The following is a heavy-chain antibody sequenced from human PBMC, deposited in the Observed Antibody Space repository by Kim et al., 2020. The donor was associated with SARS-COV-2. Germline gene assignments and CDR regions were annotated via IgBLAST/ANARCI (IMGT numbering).Heavy chain of an antibody. D-gene: IGHD3-10*01. J-gene: IGHJ4*02. CDR1: GFTFSSYE. CDR2: ISSSGSTI. Sequence: GGSLRLSCAASGFTFSSYEMNWVRQAPGKGLEWVSYISSSGSTIYYADSVKGRFTISRDNAKNSLYLQMNSLRAEDTAVYYCARPRSGSVWYYFDYWGQGTLVTVSS. CDR3: ARPRSGSVWYYFDY. V-gene: IGHV3-48*03.